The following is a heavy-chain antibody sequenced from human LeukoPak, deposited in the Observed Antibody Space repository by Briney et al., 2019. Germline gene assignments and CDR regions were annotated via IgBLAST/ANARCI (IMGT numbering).Heavy chain of an antibody. V-gene: IGHV4-59*01. J-gene: IGHJ4*02. Sequence: SETLSLTCTVSGGSISSYYWSWIRQPPGKGLEWIGNIYYSGSTNYNPSLKSRVTISVDTSKNQFSLKLSSVTAADTAVYYCARGIAAAGPFDYWGQGTLVTVSS. CDR3: ARGIAAAGPFDY. D-gene: IGHD6-13*01. CDR1: GGSISSYY. CDR2: IYYSGST.